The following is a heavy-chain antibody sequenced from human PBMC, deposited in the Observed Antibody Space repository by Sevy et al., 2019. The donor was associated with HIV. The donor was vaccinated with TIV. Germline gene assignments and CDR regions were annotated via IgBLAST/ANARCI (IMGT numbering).Heavy chain of an antibody. D-gene: IGHD6-13*01. J-gene: IGHJ4*02. Sequence: GGSLRLSCAASGFTFTSYAMSWVRQAPGKGLEWVSGISGSGATTYYGDSVKGRFTLSRDNSQNALYLQLNSLRAEDTAAYYCAKMFRLAVAGRFDYWCQGALVTVSS. V-gene: IGHV3-23*01. CDR1: GFTFTSYA. CDR3: AKMFRLAVAGRFDY. CDR2: ISGSGATT.